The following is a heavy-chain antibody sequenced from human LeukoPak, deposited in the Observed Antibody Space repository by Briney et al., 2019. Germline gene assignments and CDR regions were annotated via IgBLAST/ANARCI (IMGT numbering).Heavy chain of an antibody. D-gene: IGHD6-13*01. CDR1: GASISSGDYL. J-gene: IGHJ3*02. Sequence: PSETLSLTCTVSGASISSGDYLWSWIRQPPGMGLEWIGNIYYSGSTYYNPSLKSQVTISVDTSKNQFSLKLSSVTAADTAVYHCARDSSSWYFAFDIWGQGTMVTVSS. V-gene: IGHV4-30-4*01. CDR2: IYYSGST. CDR3: ARDSSSWYFAFDI.